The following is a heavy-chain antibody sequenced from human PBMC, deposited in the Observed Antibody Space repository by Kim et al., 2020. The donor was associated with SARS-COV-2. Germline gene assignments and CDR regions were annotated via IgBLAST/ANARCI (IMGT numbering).Heavy chain of an antibody. J-gene: IGHJ5*02. Sequence: AESVKGRYTITRDNARNSLYLQMNRLRDEDTAVYYCAREAGGDISGTFDPWGQGTLVTVSS. CDR3: AREAGGDISGTFDP. D-gene: IGHD3-10*01. V-gene: IGHV3-21*01.